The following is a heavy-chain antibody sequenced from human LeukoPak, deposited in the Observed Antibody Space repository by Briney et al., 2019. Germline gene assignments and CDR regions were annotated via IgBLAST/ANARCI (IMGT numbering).Heavy chain of an antibody. CDR1: GGSFSGYY. CDR2: INHSGST. Sequence: ASETLSLTCAVYGGSFSGYYWSWIRQPPGKGLEWIGEINHSGSTNYNPSLKSRVTISVDTSKNQFSLKLSSVTAADTAVYYCARAVYWYFDLWGRGTLVTVSS. V-gene: IGHV4-34*01. J-gene: IGHJ2*01. CDR3: ARAVYWYFDL.